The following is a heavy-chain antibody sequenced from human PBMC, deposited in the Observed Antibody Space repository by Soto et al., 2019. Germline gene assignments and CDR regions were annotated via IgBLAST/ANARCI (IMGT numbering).Heavy chain of an antibody. V-gene: IGHV4-4*07. CDR1: GGSMRNFY. D-gene: IGHD4-17*01. CDR2: MYISGST. CDR3: ARDASDYQVFVS. Sequence: QVQLQESGPGLVKPSETLSLMCSDSGGSMRNFYWCWMRQPAGTGLERIGRMYISGSTNYNPSLKSRVTMSVDTSKNQFSLKLSSMTAAGTAVYYWARDASDYQVFVSWGQRTLVTVSS. J-gene: IGHJ5*01.